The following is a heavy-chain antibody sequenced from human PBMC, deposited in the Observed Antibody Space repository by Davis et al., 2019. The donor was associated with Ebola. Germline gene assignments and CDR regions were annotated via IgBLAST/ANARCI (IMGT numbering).Heavy chain of an antibody. CDR3: ARDRMDV. CDR2: INHSGST. V-gene: IGHV4-34*01. J-gene: IGHJ6*02. Sequence: PSETLSLTCAVYGGSFSGYYWSWIRQPPGKGLEWIGEINHSGSTNYNPSLKSRVTISVDTSKNQFSLKLSSVTVADTAVYYCARDRMDVWGQGTTVTVSS. CDR1: GGSFSGYY.